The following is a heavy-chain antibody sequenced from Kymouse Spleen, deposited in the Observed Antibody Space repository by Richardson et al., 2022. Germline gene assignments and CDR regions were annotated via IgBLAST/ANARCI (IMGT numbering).Heavy chain of an antibody. J-gene: IGHJ6*02. CDR3: ARDTRITGTTSYYYYGMDV. D-gene: IGHD1-7*01. CDR2: IYYSGST. Sequence: QVQLQESGPGLVKPSETLSLTCTVSGGSVSSGSYYWSWIRQPPGKGLEWIGYIYYSGSTNYNPSLKSRVTISVDTSKNQFSLKLSSVTAADTAVYYCARDTRITGTTSYYYYGMDVWGQGTTVTVSS. V-gene: IGHV4-61*01. CDR1: GGSVSSGSYY.